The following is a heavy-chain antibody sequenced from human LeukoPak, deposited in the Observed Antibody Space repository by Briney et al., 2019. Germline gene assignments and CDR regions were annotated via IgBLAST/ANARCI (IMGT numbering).Heavy chain of an antibody. D-gene: IGHD6-13*01. CDR2: IYYSGNT. Sequence: SQTLSLTCTVSGGSVSSGGYYWSWICQHPGKGLEWIGYIYYSGNTYYNPSLKSRVTISVDTSKNQFSLKLSSVTAADTAVYYCARVIAAAGTDYWGQGTLVTVSS. J-gene: IGHJ4*02. CDR1: GGSVSSGGYY. V-gene: IGHV4-31*03. CDR3: ARVIAAAGTDY.